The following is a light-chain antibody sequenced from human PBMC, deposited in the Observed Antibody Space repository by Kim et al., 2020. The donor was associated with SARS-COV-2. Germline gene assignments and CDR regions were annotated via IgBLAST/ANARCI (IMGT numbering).Light chain of an antibody. J-gene: IGKJ2*01. Sequence: WSPGERGPLSCRASQRVSRSYLAWYQQKPGQAPRRLIYGASSRATGIPDRFSGSGSGTDFTLTISRLEPEDFAVYYCQQYGSSPYTFGQGTKVEI. CDR1: QRVSRSY. V-gene: IGKV3-20*01. CDR2: GAS. CDR3: QQYGSSPYT.